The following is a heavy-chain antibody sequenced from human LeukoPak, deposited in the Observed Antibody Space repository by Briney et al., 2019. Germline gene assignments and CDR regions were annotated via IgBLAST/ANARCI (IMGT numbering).Heavy chain of an antibody. D-gene: IGHD6-19*01. CDR3: ARDKLAVAGSADY. V-gene: IGHV3-21*01. J-gene: IGHJ4*02. Sequence: GGSLRLSYAASGFTFSSYSMNWVRQAPGKGLEWVSSISSSSSYIYYADSVKGRFTISRDNAKNSLYLQMNSLRAEDTAVYYCARDKLAVAGSADYWGQGTLVTVSS. CDR1: GFTFSSYS. CDR2: ISSSSSYI.